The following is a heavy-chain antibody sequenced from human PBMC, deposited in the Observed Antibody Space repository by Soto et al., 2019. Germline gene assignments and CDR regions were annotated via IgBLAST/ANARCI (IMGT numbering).Heavy chain of an antibody. D-gene: IGHD3-9*01. Sequence: QVQLVQSGAEVKKPGSSVKVSCKASGDSFNNDGVNWVRQAPGQGLEWVGGIIPHFGPAKYPQKFQGRATITADTTTNTVVMELLSLTSDDTAIYYCDRVALLDWHNSFALDVWGQGTSVTVSS. CDR1: GDSFNNDG. CDR3: DRVALLDWHNSFALDV. CDR2: IIPHFGPA. J-gene: IGHJ6*02. V-gene: IGHV1-69*06.